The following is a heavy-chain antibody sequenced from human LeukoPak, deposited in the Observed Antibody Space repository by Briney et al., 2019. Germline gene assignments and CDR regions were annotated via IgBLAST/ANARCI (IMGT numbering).Heavy chain of an antibody. CDR3: ARTTLRALPDY. CDR2: ISAYNGNT. D-gene: IGHD4-17*01. CDR1: GYTFTSYG. Sequence: AAGKVCCKASGYTFTSYGISWVRQAPGQGLEWMGWISAYNGNTNYAQKLQGRGTMTTDTATSTAYMELRSLRSDDTAVYYCARTTLRALPDYWGQGTLVTVSS. J-gene: IGHJ4*02. V-gene: IGHV1-18*01.